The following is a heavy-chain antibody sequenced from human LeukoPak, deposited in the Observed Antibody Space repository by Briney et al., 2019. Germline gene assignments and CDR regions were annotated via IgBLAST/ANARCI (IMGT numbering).Heavy chain of an antibody. CDR2: ISSSGSTI. CDR3: ARRGIQLWPHDDY. D-gene: IGHD5-18*01. V-gene: IGHV3-48*04. CDR1: GFTFSSYG. J-gene: IGHJ4*02. Sequence: PGGSLRLSCAASGFTFSSYGMHRVRQAPGKGLEWVSYISSSGSTIFYADSVKGRFTISRDNAKNSLYLQMNSLRAEDTAVYYCARRGIQLWPHDDYWGQGTLVTVSS.